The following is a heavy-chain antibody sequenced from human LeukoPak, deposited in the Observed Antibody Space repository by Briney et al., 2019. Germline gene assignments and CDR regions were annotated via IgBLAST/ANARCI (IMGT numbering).Heavy chain of an antibody. CDR2: IYYSGSP. CDR1: GGSISSGSYY. V-gene: IGHV4-39*01. J-gene: IGHJ5*02. Sequence: SETLSLTCTVSGGSISSGSYYWSWIRQAAGKGLEWIGSIYYSGSPYYNPSLKSRVTISVDTSKKQFSLKLSSVTAADTAVYYCARHVGFITMVRGVINNNWFDPWGQGTLVTVSS. D-gene: IGHD3-10*01. CDR3: ARHVGFITMVRGVINNNWFDP.